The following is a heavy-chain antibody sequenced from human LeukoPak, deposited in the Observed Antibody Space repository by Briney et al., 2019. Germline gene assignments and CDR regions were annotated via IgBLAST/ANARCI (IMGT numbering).Heavy chain of an antibody. Sequence: ASVKVSCKASGYTFTSYGISWVRQAPGQGLEWMGWISAYNGNINYAQKLQGRVAMTTDTSTNTAYMELRSLRSDDTAVYYCARGDCSGGGCFLPEYFQHWGQGTLVIVSS. CDR2: ISAYNGNI. CDR3: ARGDCSGGGCFLPEYFQH. CDR1: GYTFTSYG. V-gene: IGHV1-18*01. D-gene: IGHD2-15*01. J-gene: IGHJ1*01.